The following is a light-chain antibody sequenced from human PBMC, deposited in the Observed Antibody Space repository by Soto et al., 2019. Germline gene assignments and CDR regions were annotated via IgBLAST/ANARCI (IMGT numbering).Light chain of an antibody. CDR1: QSVSSNY. Sequence: EIVLTQSRGTLSLSPGERATLSCRASQSVSSNYLAWYQQKPGQAPRLLIYGASSRATGIPDRFSGSGSGTDFTLAISRLEPEDLAVYYGQQYGSSPWTFGLGTTVEI. CDR2: GAS. J-gene: IGKJ1*01. CDR3: QQYGSSPWT. V-gene: IGKV3-20*01.